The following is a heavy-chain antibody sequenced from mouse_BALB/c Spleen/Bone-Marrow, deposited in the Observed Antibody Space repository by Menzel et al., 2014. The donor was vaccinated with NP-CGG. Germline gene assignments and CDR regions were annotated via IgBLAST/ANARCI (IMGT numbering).Heavy chain of an antibody. CDR3: ARPGRLGRDWYFDV. CDR2: INPNNGGT. D-gene: IGHD4-1*01. J-gene: IGHJ1*01. V-gene: IGHV1-22*01. CDR1: GYSFTEYT. Sequence: VHVKQSGPELVKPGASVKISCKTSGYSFTEYTMHWVKQRHGKSLEWIGRINPNNGGTSYNQKFKGKATLTVDKSSSTAYMELRSLTSEDSAVHYCARPGRLGRDWYFDVWGAGTTVTVSS.